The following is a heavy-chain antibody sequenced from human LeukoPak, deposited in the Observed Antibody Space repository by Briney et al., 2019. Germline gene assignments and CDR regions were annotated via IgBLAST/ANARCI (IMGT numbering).Heavy chain of an antibody. D-gene: IGHD6-19*01. CDR1: GFTVGGTY. J-gene: IGHJ4*02. CDR3: AGATKWLAHDF. V-gene: IGHV3-53*01. Sequence: PGGSLRLSCAASGFTVGGTYMSWVRQAAGKWWQWVSTIFDAGRTTYADSVQGRFTISRDSYMNTLFLQMNSLRADDTAVYYCAGATKWLAHDFWGQGILVTVSS. CDR2: IFDAGRT.